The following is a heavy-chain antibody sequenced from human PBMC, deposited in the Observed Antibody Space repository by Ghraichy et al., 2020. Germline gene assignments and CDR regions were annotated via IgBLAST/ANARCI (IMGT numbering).Heavy chain of an antibody. Sequence: GGSLRLSCATSGFTFSDHYMDWVRQAPGKGLEWVGRIKNKINAYSTEYAASVNGRFTISRDDSKNSLYLQMNSLKTEDTAVYYCARWRSGSCDYWGQGTLVTVSS. CDR1: GFTFSDHY. V-gene: IGHV3-72*01. D-gene: IGHD1-26*01. CDR3: ARWRSGSCDY. J-gene: IGHJ4*02. CDR2: IKNKINAYST.